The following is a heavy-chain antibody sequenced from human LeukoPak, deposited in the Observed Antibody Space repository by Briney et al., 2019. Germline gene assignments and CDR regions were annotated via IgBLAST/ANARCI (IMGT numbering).Heavy chain of an antibody. D-gene: IGHD4-17*01. CDR1: GFTFSSYS. Sequence: SGGSLRLSCAASGFTFSSYSMNWVRQAPGKGLEWVSSISSSSSYIYYADSVKGRFTISIDNAKNSLYLQMNSLRAEDTAVYYCAKDPDYGDYFDYWGQGTLVTVSS. J-gene: IGHJ4*02. CDR3: AKDPDYGDYFDY. CDR2: ISSSSSYI. V-gene: IGHV3-21*01.